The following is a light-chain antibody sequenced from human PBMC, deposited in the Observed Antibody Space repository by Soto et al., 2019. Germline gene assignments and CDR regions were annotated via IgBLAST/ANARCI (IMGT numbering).Light chain of an antibody. J-gene: IGKJ1*01. CDR1: QSVGTN. CDR2: GAS. Sequence: EIVMTQSPATLSMSPGERATLSCRASQSVGTNLAWFQQTPGQSPRLLIYGASNRASGIPDRFSGSASGADFTLSIARLEPEDFAVYYCQQYGSSPTTFGQGTKGDIK. V-gene: IGKV3-20*01. CDR3: QQYGSSPTT.